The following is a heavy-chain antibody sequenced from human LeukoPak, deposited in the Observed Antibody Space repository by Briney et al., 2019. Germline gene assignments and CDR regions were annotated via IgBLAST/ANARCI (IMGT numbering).Heavy chain of an antibody. J-gene: IGHJ6*02. D-gene: IGHD5-18*01. V-gene: IGHV1-69*04. CDR1: GGTFSTSA. CDR2: IIPVLNIT. Sequence: ASVQVSCKTSGGTFSTSAITWVCQAPGQGLEWMGRIIPVLNITTYAQRFQGRVTITADTSTSTVYMELSSLRSEETAVYYCARDQGLTAPPPFGLDVWGQGTTVIVSS. CDR3: ARDQGLTAPPPFGLDV.